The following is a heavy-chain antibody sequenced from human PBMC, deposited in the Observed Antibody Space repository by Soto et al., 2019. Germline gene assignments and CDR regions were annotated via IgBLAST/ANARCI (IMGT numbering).Heavy chain of an antibody. J-gene: IGHJ6*02. CDR3: AKDGVELLDYGMDV. CDR2: ISGSGGST. Sequence: GGSLRLSCAASGFTFSSYAMSWVRQAPGKGLEWVSAISGSGGSTYYADSVKGRFTISRDNSKNTLYLQMNSLRAEDTAVYYCAKDGVELLDYGMDVWGQGTTVTVS. CDR1: GFTFSSYA. D-gene: IGHD1-7*01. V-gene: IGHV3-23*01.